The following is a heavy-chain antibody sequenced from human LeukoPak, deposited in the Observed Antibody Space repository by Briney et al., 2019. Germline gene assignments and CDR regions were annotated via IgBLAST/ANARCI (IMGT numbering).Heavy chain of an antibody. D-gene: IGHD2-21*02. CDR1: GFNFANHA. Sequence: GGSLRPSCAASGFNFANHAMSWVRQTAGKGLEWVSAISGGGDITYYADPVKGRFTISRDNSKDTLFLQMHSLRPGDTAVYYCVREDTPATANYWGQGTLVTISS. CDR2: ISGGGDIT. J-gene: IGHJ4*02. V-gene: IGHV3-23*01. CDR3: VREDTPATANY.